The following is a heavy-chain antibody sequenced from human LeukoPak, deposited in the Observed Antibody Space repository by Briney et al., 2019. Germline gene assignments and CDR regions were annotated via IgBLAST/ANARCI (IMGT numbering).Heavy chain of an antibody. D-gene: IGHD3-9*01. CDR2: IYTSGSI. Sequence: PSETLSLTCTVSGGSISSYYWSWIRQPAGKGLEWIGRIYTSGSINYNPSLKSRVTMSVDTSKNQFSLKLSSVTAADTAVYYCAGHVLRYFDWLLSPFDYWGQGTLVTVSS. J-gene: IGHJ4*02. CDR1: GGSISSYY. CDR3: AGHVLRYFDWLLSPFDY. V-gene: IGHV4-4*07.